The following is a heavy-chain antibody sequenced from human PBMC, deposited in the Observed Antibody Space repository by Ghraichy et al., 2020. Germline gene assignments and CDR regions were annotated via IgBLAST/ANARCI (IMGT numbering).Heavy chain of an antibody. CDR3: ARTFEGHPFDY. V-gene: IGHV1-18*01. J-gene: IGHJ4*02. Sequence: ASVKVSCRASGYTFMTYGMTWVRQAPRQGLEWMGRISGHNDNTNYAQKLQGRVSMTIDTSTNTAYMELRSLRPDDTAVYYCARTFEGHPFDYWGQGTLVTVSS. CDR2: ISGHNDNT. CDR1: GYTFMTYG.